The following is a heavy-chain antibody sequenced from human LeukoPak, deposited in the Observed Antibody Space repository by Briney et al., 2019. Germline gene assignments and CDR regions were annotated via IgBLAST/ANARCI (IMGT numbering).Heavy chain of an antibody. CDR2: INPNIGGT. CDR1: GYTFTGDY. V-gene: IGHV1-2*02. CDR3: AREGPLRLPYFDP. Sequence: ASVKVSCKASGYTFTGDYMHWVRQAPGQGLEWMGWINPNIGGTNYAQKFQGRVTMTRDTSISTAYMELSSLRSDDTAVYYCAREGPLRLPYFDPWGQGTLVTVSS. D-gene: IGHD4-17*01. J-gene: IGHJ5*02.